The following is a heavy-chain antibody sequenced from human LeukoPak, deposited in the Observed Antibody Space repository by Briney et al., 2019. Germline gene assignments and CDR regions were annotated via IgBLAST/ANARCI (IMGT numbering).Heavy chain of an antibody. CDR2: IYYSGST. V-gene: IGHV4-4*02. D-gene: IGHD2-15*01. CDR1: GFTFSNAW. CDR3: VRDVQGDPIFFYYMDV. J-gene: IGHJ6*03. Sequence: GSLRLSCAASGFTFSNAWMSWVRQAPGKGLEWIGNIYYSGSTYYNPSLKSRVTISVDTSKNQFSLKLRFVTAADTAVYYCVRDVQGDPIFFYYMDVWGKGTTVTVSS.